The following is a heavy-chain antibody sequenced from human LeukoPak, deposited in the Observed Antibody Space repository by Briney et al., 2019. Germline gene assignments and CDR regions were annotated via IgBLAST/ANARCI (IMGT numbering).Heavy chain of an antibody. CDR1: GGSISSSIYY. CDR2: IYYSGST. V-gene: IGHV4-39*07. CDR3: ARRTDGYKNVQFDY. Sequence: SETLSLTCTVSGGSISSSIYYWGWIRQPPGKGLEWIGTIYYSGSTYYNPSLKSRVTISVDTSKNQFSLKLSSVTAADTAVYYCARRTDGYKNVQFDYWGQGTLVTVSS. D-gene: IGHD5-24*01. J-gene: IGHJ4*02.